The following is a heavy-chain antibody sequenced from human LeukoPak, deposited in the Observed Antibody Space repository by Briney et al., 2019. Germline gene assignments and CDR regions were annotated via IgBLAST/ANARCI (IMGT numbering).Heavy chain of an antibody. CDR3: ARSYELQIDY. J-gene: IGHJ4*02. D-gene: IGHD1-26*01. CDR1: GGTFSSYA. V-gene: IGHV1-69*13. CDR2: IIPIFGTA. Sequence: ASVKVSCKASGGTFSSYAISWVRQAPGQGLEWMGGIIPIFGTANYAQKFQGRVTITADESTSTAYMELSSLRPEDTAVYYCARSYELQIDYWGQGTLVTVSS.